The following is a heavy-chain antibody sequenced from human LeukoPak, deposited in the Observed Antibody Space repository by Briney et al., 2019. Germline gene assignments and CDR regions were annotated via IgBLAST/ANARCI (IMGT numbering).Heavy chain of an antibody. CDR1: GGSISSYY. CDR3: ARDLDFWSGYSYFDY. J-gene: IGHJ4*02. V-gene: IGHV4-4*07. Sequence: RASETLSLTCTVSGGSISSYYWSWIRQPAGKGLEWIGRIYTSGSTNYNPSLKSRVTMLVDTSKNQFSLKLSSVTAADTAVYYCARDLDFWSGYSYFDYWGQGTLVTVSS. CDR2: IYTSGST. D-gene: IGHD3-3*01.